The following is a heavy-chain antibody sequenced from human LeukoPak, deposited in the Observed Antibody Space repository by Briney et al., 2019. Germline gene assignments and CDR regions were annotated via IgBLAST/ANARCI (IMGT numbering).Heavy chain of an antibody. CDR1: GVSINTCCYY. V-gene: IGHV4-61*01. CDR3: ARGRSYGFDFDS. D-gene: IGHD5-18*01. J-gene: IGHJ4*02. Sequence: SSETLSLTCDVSGVSINTCCYYWTWIRQPPGKGLEWIGYKYYSGSTRYNSSLRSRLTISLDSSKNQFSLRLTSVTAADTAVYYCARGRSYGFDFDSWGPGPLVIVSS. CDR2: KYYSGST.